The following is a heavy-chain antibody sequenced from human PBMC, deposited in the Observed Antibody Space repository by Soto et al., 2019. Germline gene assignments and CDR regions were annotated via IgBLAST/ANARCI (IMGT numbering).Heavy chain of an antibody. CDR2: ISYDGSNK. J-gene: IGHJ4*02. Sequence: QVQLVESGGGVVQPGRSLRLSCAASGFTFSSYGMHWVRQAPGKGLEWVAVISYDGSNKYYADSVKGRFTISRDNSKNTLYLQMTSLRAADTAVYYCAQAEVTVVTPYYFDYWGQGTLVTVSS. CDR1: GFTFSSYG. V-gene: IGHV3-30*18. D-gene: IGHD2-21*02. CDR3: AQAEVTVVTPYYFDY.